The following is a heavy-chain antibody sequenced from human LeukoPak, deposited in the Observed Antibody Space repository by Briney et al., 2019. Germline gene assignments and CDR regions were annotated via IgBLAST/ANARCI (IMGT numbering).Heavy chain of an antibody. CDR2: INPNSGGT. Sequence: GASVKVSCKASGYTFTGYYMHWVRQAPGQGLEWMGWINPNSGGTNYAQKFQGRVTMTRDTSISTAYMELNRLTLDDTAVYYCARDCSSTSCYRIGIQHWGQGTLVTVSS. CDR1: GYTFTGYY. D-gene: IGHD2-2*01. J-gene: IGHJ1*01. CDR3: ARDCSSTSCYRIGIQH. V-gene: IGHV1-2*02.